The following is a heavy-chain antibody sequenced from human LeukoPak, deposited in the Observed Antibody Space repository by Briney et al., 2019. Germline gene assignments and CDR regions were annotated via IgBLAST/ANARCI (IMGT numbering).Heavy chain of an antibody. D-gene: IGHD1-20*01. CDR2: ISSSGSTI. V-gene: IGHV3-11*01. CDR1: GFTFSDYY. Sequence: GGSLRLSCAASGFTFSDYYMSWLRQAPGKGLEWVSYISSSGSTIYYADSVKGRFTISRDNAKKSLYLQMNSLRAEDTAVYYCASRNNWNYFDYWGQGTLVTVSS. J-gene: IGHJ4*02. CDR3: ASRNNWNYFDY.